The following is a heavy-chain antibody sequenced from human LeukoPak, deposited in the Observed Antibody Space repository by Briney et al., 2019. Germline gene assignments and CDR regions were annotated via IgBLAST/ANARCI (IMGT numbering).Heavy chain of an antibody. V-gene: IGHV4-39*01. CDR1: GGSISSSSYY. D-gene: IGHD3-3*01. J-gene: IGHJ4*02. CDR3: QSRFLEWLLEY. CDR2: IYYSGST. Sequence: SETLSLTCTVSGGSISSSSYYWGWIRQSPGKGLEWIGSIYYSGSTYSNPSLKSRVTVSVDTTKNPFSLKLSSVTAADTAVYYCQSRFLEWLLEYWGQGTLVTVSS.